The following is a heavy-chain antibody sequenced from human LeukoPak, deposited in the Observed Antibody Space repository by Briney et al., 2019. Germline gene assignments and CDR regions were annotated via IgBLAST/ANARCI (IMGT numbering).Heavy chain of an antibody. D-gene: IGHD5-12*01. CDR2: IYYSGST. V-gene: IGHV4-59*01. Sequence: SETLSLTCTVSGGSISGYYWSWIRQPPGKGLEWIGYIYYSGSTNYNPSLKSRVTISVDTSKNQFSLKLSSVTAADTAVYYCARSLRPTTDIVATTWDWIGAEYYFDYWGQGTLVTVSS. CDR1: GGSISGYY. J-gene: IGHJ4*02. CDR3: ARSLRPTTDIVATTWDWIGAEYYFDY.